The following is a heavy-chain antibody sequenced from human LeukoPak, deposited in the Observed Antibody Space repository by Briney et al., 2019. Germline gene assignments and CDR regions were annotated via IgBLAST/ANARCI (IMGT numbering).Heavy chain of an antibody. J-gene: IGHJ6*03. V-gene: IGHV3-48*01. CDR2: ITSSSSSN. D-gene: IGHD2-15*01. CDR1: GFTFNGYN. CDR3: ARDQIKYCSGGSCLHMDV. Sequence: PGGSLRLSCAASGFTFNGYNMNWVRQAPGKGLEWISYITSSSSSNSYADSVKGRFSISRDNAKNSLYLQMKNLRAADTAVYYCARDQIKYCSGGSCLHMDVWGKGTTVTASS.